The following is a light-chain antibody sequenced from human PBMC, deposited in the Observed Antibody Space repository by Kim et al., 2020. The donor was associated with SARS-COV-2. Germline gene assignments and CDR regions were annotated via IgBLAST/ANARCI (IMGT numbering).Light chain of an antibody. Sequence: EVVMTQSPAPLSVSPGERATLSCRASQSVNTNLAWYQQQPGQAPRLLIYGASTRATDIPARFSGSGSGTEFTLIISSLQSEDIAVYYCQQYDNWPPYTFGQGTKLEI. CDR2: GAS. CDR1: QSVNTN. V-gene: IGKV3-15*01. J-gene: IGKJ2*01. CDR3: QQYDNWPPYT.